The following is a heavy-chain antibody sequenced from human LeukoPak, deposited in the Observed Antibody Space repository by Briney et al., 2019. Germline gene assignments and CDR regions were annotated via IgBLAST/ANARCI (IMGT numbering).Heavy chain of an antibody. CDR1: GFTFSSYA. D-gene: IGHD6-19*01. Sequence: HPGGSLRLSCAASGFTFSSYAMHWVRQAPGKGLEWVAVISYDGSNKYYADSVKGRFTISRDNSKNTLYLQMNSLRAEDTDVYYCASGVAEIYYFDYWGQGTLVTVSS. J-gene: IGHJ4*02. CDR2: ISYDGSNK. V-gene: IGHV3-30-3*01. CDR3: ASGVAEIYYFDY.